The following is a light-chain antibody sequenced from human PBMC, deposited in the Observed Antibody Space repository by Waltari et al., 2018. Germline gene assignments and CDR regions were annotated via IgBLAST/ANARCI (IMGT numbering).Light chain of an antibody. CDR2: VNSDGVH. Sequence: QPGKGPLNLMEVNSDGVHSRVDVIPDRFSGSSSGAERYLTISSLQAEDEADYYCQTGGHGTWVFGGGTKLTVL. CDR3: QTGGHGTWV. J-gene: IGLJ3*02. V-gene: IGLV4-69*01.